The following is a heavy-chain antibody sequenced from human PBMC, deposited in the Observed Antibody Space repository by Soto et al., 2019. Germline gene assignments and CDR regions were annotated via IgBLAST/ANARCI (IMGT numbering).Heavy chain of an antibody. CDR1: GFTFSSYS. V-gene: IGHV3-48*01. Sequence: GGSLRLSCAASGFTFSSYSMNWVRQAPGKGLEWVSYISSSSSTIYYADSVKGRFTISRDNAKNSLYLQMNSLRAEDTAVYYCARDRYPAAMSVANWFDPWGQGTLVTVSS. CDR2: ISSSSSTI. D-gene: IGHD2-2*01. J-gene: IGHJ5*02. CDR3: ARDRYPAAMSVANWFDP.